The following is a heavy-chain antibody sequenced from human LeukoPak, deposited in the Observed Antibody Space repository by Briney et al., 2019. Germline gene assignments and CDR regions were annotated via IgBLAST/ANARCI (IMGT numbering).Heavy chain of an antibody. J-gene: IGHJ5*02. V-gene: IGHV3-48*02. CDR2: ISSSGRTI. Sequence: GGSLRLSCAASGFTFSHYNMNWVRKAPGKGLEWVPYISSSGRTIHYADSVKGRFTISRDNAKNSLYLQMNSLRDEDTAVYYCATDLIVTNHWGQGTLVSVPS. D-gene: IGHD5-18*01. CDR3: ATDLIVTNH. CDR1: GFTFSHYN.